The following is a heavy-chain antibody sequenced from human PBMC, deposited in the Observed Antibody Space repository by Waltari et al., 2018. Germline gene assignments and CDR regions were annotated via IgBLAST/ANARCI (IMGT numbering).Heavy chain of an antibody. CDR2: IDTSGST. J-gene: IGHJ6*02. V-gene: IGHV4-4*07. D-gene: IGHD6-19*01. CDR1: GGSISRYY. CDR3: ARDFSSGWVSFYYGMDV. Sequence: QVQLQESGPGLVKPSETLSLTCTVPGGSISRYYWTWLRQPAGKGLEWIGRIDTSGSTNYNPSLKSRGTMSVDTSKNQFSLKLSAVTAADTAVYYCARDFSSGWVSFYYGMDVWGQGTTVTVSS.